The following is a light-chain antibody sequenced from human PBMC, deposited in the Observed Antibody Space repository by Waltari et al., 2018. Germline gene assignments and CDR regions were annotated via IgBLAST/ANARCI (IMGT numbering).Light chain of an antibody. CDR1: QSVSSY. CDR2: DAF. Sequence: EIVLTQSPATLSLSPGERAALSCRASQSVSSYLAWYQQKPGPAPRLLIYDAFNRATGIPAMFSGSGSGTDFTLTITSLEPEDSAVYYCQHRSSWPLTFGGGTKVEI. V-gene: IGKV3-11*01. J-gene: IGKJ4*02. CDR3: QHRSSWPLT.